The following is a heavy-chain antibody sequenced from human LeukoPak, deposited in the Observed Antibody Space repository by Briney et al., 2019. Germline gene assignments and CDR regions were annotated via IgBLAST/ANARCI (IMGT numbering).Heavy chain of an antibody. D-gene: IGHD3-22*01. V-gene: IGHV4-34*01. CDR2: INHSGST. Sequence: SETLSLTCAVYGGSFSGYYWSWIRQPPGKGLEWIGEINHSGSTNYNPSLKSRVTISVDTSKNQFSLKLSSVTAADTAVYYCASISGYYDSSGEWGQGTLVTVSS. CDR1: GGSFSGYY. J-gene: IGHJ4*02. CDR3: ASISGYYDSSGE.